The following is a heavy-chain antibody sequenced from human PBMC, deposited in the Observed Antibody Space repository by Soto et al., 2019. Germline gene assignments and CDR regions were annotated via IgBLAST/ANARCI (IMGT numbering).Heavy chain of an antibody. D-gene: IGHD3-22*01. CDR3: AAASIEYYYDSSGYYGLDYFDY. V-gene: IGHV1-46*01. CDR1: GYTFTSYY. J-gene: IGHJ4*02. CDR2: INPSGGST. Sequence: ASVKVSCKASGYTFTSYYMHWVRQAPGQGLEWMGIINPSGGSTSYAQKFQERVTMTRDTSTSTAYMELSSLRSEDTAVYYCAAASIEYYYDSSGYYGLDYFDYWGQGTLVTVSS.